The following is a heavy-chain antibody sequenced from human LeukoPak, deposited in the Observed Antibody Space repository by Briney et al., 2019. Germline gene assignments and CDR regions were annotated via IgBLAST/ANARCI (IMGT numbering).Heavy chain of an antibody. CDR3: ARVPDEAFDV. J-gene: IGHJ3*01. CDR1: GGSISSDDYY. V-gene: IGHV4-30-4*08. Sequence: PSETLSLTCTVSGGSISSDDYYRSWIRQPPGKGLEWIGYIHYSGTTYYNPSLKSRVTISIDTSKSQFSLKLSSVTAADTAVYYCARVPDEAFDVWGQGTMVTVSS. CDR2: IHYSGTT.